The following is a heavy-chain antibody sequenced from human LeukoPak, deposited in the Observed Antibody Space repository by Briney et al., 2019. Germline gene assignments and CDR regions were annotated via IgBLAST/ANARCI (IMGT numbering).Heavy chain of an antibody. CDR1: GFTFDDYA. Sequence: GGSLRLSCAASGFTFDDYAMHWVRQAPGKGLEWVSGISWNSGSISYADSVKGRFTISRDNAKNSLYLQMNSLRAEDTALYYCAKSSGPTNWFDPWGQGTLVTVSS. D-gene: IGHD6-6*01. V-gene: IGHV3-9*01. J-gene: IGHJ5*02. CDR2: ISWNSGSI. CDR3: AKSSGPTNWFDP.